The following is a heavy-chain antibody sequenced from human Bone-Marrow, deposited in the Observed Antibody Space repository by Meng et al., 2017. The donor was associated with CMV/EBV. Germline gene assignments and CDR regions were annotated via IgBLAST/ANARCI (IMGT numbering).Heavy chain of an antibody. CDR2: IYYSGST. V-gene: IGHV4-61*01. Sequence: GSLRLSCTVSGGSVSSGSYYWSWIRQPPGKGLEWIGYIYYSGSTNYNPSLKSRVTISVDTSKTQFSLKLSSVTAADTAVYDCARGDYIPAAIVPTWYFDLWGRGTLVTVSS. J-gene: IGHJ2*01. CDR1: GGSVSSGSYY. CDR3: ARGDYIPAAIVPTWYFDL. D-gene: IGHD2-2*02.